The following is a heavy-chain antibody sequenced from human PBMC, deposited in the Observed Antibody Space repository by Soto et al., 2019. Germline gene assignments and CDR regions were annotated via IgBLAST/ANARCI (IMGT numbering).Heavy chain of an antibody. V-gene: IGHV4-34*01. CDR3: ATRITVFGLLIPPFDP. D-gene: IGHD3-3*01. Sequence: SETLSLTCAVYGGAVNGYYWNWIRQPPGKGLEWIGEINHTGGTHYNPSLKSRVPMSVDTSKNQFSLRLSSVTAADTAIYYCATRITVFGLLIPPFDPWGQGTQVTVSS. CDR1: GGAVNGYY. J-gene: IGHJ5*02. CDR2: INHTGGT.